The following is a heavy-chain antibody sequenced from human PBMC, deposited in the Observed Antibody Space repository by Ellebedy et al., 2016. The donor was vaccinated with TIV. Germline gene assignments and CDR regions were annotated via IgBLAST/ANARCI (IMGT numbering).Heavy chain of an antibody. CDR1: GFTFSSYA. Sequence: GGSLRLXXAASGFTFSSYAMSWVRQAPGKGLEWVSAISGSAVNTYYADSVKGRFTISRDNSKNTLNLQMNSLRAEDTAVYYCAKDQYYGSGSRYGMDVWGQGTTVTVSS. CDR3: AKDQYYGSGSRYGMDV. D-gene: IGHD3-10*01. CDR2: ISGSAVNT. J-gene: IGHJ6*02. V-gene: IGHV3-23*01.